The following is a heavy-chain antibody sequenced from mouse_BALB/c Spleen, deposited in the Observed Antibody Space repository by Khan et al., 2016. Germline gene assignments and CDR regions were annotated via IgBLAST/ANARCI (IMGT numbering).Heavy chain of an antibody. J-gene: IGHJ3*01. Sequence: EVQLQESGPSLVKPSQTLSLTCSVTGDSITSGYWNWIRKFPGNKFEYMGYIRYSGDTYYNPSLKSRISITRDTSKNQIYLQLNSVTAEDTATYYCARDGGTGTLAYWGRGTLVTVST. V-gene: IGHV3-8*02. CDR2: IRYSGDT. D-gene: IGHD4-1*01. CDR1: GDSITSGY. CDR3: ARDGGTGTLAY.